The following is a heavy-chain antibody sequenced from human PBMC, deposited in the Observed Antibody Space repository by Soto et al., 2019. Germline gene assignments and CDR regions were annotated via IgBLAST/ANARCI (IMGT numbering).Heavy chain of an antibody. CDR3: AKEEWPGFDY. J-gene: IGHJ4*02. V-gene: IGHV3-23*01. CDR2: ISGSGGST. CDR1: GFTFSSYG. D-gene: IGHD3-3*01. Sequence: EVQLLESGGGLVQPGGSLKLSCAASGFTFSSYGMSWVRQAPGKGLEWVSDISGSGGSTYYADSVKGRFTVSRDNSKNTLYLQMNSLRAEDTAVYYCAKEEWPGFDYWGQGTLVTVSS.